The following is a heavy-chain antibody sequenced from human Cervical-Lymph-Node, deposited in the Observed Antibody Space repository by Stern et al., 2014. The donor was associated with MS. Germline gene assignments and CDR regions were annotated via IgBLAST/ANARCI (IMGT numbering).Heavy chain of an antibody. V-gene: IGHV3-9*01. CDR1: GFTFDDFD. Sequence: VQLVGSGGGLVQPGRSLRLSCAASGFTFDDFDMNWVRQAPGKGLEWVARISWDSGRIAYTDSVNGRFTISRDNAKNSLYLQLNSLRSEDTAFYYCARVQYSSSWYMFDYWGQGTLVTVSS. J-gene: IGHJ4*02. D-gene: IGHD6-13*01. CDR2: ISWDSGRI. CDR3: ARVQYSSSWYMFDY.